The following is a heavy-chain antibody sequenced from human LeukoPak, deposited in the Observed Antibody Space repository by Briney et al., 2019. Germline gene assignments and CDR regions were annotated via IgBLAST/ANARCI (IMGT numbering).Heavy chain of an antibody. V-gene: IGHV4-34*01. D-gene: IGHD2-2*01. CDR1: GGSFSGYY. CDR3: ARPGRSRNTLDY. CDR2: INHSGST. Sequence: SETLSLTCAVYGGSFSGYYWSWIRQPPGKGLEWIGEINHSGSTNYNPSLKSRVTISVDTSKNQFSLKLSSVTAADTAVYYCARPGRSRNTLDYWAREPWSPSPQ. J-gene: IGHJ4*02.